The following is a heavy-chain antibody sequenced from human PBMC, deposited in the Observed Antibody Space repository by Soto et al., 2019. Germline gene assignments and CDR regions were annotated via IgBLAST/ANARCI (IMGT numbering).Heavy chain of an antibody. V-gene: IGHV1-69*13. CDR1: GGTFSSYA. Sequence: GASVKVSCKASGGTFSSYAISWVRQAPGQGLEWMGGIIPIFGTANYAQKFQGRVTITADESTSTAYMELSSLRSEDTAVYYCNTLSSSWYRRYYYGMDVWGQGTTVTVPS. CDR3: NTLSSSWYRRYYYGMDV. D-gene: IGHD6-13*01. J-gene: IGHJ6*02. CDR2: IIPIFGTA.